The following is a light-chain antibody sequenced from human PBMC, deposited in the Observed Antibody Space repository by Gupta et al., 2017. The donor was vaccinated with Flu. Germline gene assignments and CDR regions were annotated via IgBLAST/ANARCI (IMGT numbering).Light chain of an antibody. V-gene: IGKV1-5*03. J-gene: IGKJ1*01. Sequence: PSTLSASVGDRVAITCRASQSIGTWLAWFQQKPGKAPKLLIYKASTLESGVPSRFSGSGSGTEFTLTISSLQPDDFATYYCQQYEAYSWTFGQGTRLEIK. CDR3: QQYEAYSWT. CDR1: QSIGTW. CDR2: KAS.